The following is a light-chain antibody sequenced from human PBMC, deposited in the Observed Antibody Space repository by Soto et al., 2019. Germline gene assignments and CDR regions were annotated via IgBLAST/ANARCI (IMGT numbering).Light chain of an antibody. V-gene: IGKV1-5*01. CDR1: QSVSGW. CDR3: QQYETFSGK. J-gene: IGKJ1*01. Sequence: DIQMTQSPSTLSASVGDTVTVTCRASQSVSGWLAWYQQKPGEAPKLLIYDASALPRGVPSRFSGSGSGTKFTLTIASMQTDDSAPYYCQQYETFSGKFGPATKVDIK. CDR2: DAS.